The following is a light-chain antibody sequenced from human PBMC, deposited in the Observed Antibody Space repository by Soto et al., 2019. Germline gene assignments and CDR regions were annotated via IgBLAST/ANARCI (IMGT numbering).Light chain of an antibody. Sequence: EIVMTQSPATLSVSPGERATLSCRASQSVSSNLAWYQQKPGQAPRLLIYGASTRATGIPARFTGSGSGTEFTLTIRSLQSEDFAVYYCQHRKTFGQRTKLEIK. CDR1: QSVSSN. V-gene: IGKV3-15*01. J-gene: IGKJ1*01. CDR2: GAS. CDR3: QHRKT.